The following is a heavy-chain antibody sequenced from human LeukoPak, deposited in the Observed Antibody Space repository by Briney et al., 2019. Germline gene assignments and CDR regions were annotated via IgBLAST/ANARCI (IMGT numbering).Heavy chain of an antibody. CDR1: GGSISSYY. J-gene: IGHJ6*03. CDR2: IYYSGST. CDR3: ARVGYGDYEYYYMDV. V-gene: IGHV4-59*01. D-gene: IGHD4-17*01. Sequence: SETLSLTCTASGGSISSYYWSWIRQPPGKGLEWIGYIYYSGSTNYNPSLKSRVTISVDTSKNQFSLRLSSVTAADTAVYYCARVGYGDYEYYYMDVWGKGTTVTISS.